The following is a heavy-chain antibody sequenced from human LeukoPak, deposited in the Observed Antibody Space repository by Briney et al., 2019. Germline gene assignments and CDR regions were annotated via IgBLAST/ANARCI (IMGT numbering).Heavy chain of an antibody. J-gene: IGHJ4*02. CDR2: IYYSGST. CDR3: ARGRGQWLPEFDY. D-gene: IGHD6-19*01. V-gene: IGHV4-59*01. CDR1: GGSISSYY. Sequence: SETLSLTCTVSGGSISSYYWSWIRQPPGKGLEWIGYIYYSGSTNYNPSLKSRVTISVDTSKNQFSLRLSSVTAADTAVYYCARGRGQWLPEFDYWGQGTLVTVSS.